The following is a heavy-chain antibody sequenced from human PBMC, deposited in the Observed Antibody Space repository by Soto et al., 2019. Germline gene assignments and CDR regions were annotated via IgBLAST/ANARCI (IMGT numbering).Heavy chain of an antibody. D-gene: IGHD3-3*02. Sequence: GGSLRFSCAVSGFPFSFYGFHWIRQSPGKGLEWLGVIVSDGSAIYHADSLEGRFFISRDNSKDILYLQMNSLRVEDTAFYYCARDDAFDNENGFDMWGQGTMVTVSS. CDR1: GFPFSFYG. CDR3: ARDDAFDNENGFDM. CDR2: IVSDGSAI. V-gene: IGHV3-33*01. J-gene: IGHJ3*02.